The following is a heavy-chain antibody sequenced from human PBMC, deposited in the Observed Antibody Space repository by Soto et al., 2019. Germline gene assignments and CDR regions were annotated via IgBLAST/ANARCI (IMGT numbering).Heavy chain of an antibody. CDR1: GFTFSPYW. D-gene: IGHD6-19*01. CDR3: GRGGSDSTRGMDV. Sequence: EVQLAESGGGLVQPGGSLRLSCAASGFTFSPYWMHWVRQAPGKGLVWVSRINPDGSSTDYADSVKGRFTISRDNAKNTLYLQMNSLRAEDTAGYYCGRGGSDSTRGMDVWGQGTTVTVSS. V-gene: IGHV3-74*01. CDR2: INPDGSST. J-gene: IGHJ6*02.